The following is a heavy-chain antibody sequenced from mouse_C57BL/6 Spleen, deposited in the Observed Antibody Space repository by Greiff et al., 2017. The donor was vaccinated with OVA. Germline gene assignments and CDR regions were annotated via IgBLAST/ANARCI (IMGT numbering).Heavy chain of an antibody. J-gene: IGHJ1*03. CDR3: AIGKTGSYWYFDV. CDR1: GYSITSGYY. Sequence: VQLQQSGPGLVKPSQSLSLTCSVTGYSITSGYYWNWIRQFPGNKLEWMGYISYDGSNNYNPSLKNRISITRDTSKNQFFLKLNSVTTEDTATYYCAIGKTGSYWYFDVWGTGTTVTVSS. V-gene: IGHV3-6*01. D-gene: IGHD4-1*01. CDR2: ISYDGSN.